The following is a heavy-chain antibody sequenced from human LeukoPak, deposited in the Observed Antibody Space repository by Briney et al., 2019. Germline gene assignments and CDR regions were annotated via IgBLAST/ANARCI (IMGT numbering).Heavy chain of an antibody. CDR3: AKGSIVVVPAARFDP. Sequence: GGSLRLSCAASGFTVSSNYMSWVRQAPGKGLEWVSAISGSGGSTYYADSVKGRFTISRDNSKNTLYLQMNSLRAEDTAVYYCAKGSIVVVPAARFDPWGQGTLVTVSS. J-gene: IGHJ5*02. CDR1: GFTVSSNY. D-gene: IGHD2-2*01. V-gene: IGHV3-23*01. CDR2: ISGSGGST.